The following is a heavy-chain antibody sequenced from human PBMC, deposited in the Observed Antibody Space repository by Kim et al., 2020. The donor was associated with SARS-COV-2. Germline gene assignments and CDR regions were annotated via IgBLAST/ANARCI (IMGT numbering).Heavy chain of an antibody. J-gene: IGHJ6*02. V-gene: IGHV4-59*13. CDR3: ARDKAREDLDYGDYVYYYYGMDV. Sequence: SETLSLTCTVSGGSISSYYWSWIRQPPGKGLEWIGYIYYSGSTNYNPSLKSRVTISVDTSKNQFSLKLSSVTAADTAVYYCARDKAREDLDYGDYVYYYYGMDVWGQGTTVTVSS. CDR1: GGSISSYY. D-gene: IGHD4-17*01. CDR2: IYYSGST.